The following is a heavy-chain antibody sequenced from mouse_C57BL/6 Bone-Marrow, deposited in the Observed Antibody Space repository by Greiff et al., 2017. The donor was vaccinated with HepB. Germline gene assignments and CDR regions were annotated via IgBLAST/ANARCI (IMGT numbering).Heavy chain of an antibody. J-gene: IGHJ3*01. Sequence: EVQLQESGPGLVKPSQSLSLTCSVTGYSITSGYYWNWIRQFPGNKLEWMGYISYDGSNNYNPSLKNRISITRDTSKNQFFLKLNSVTTEDTATYYCAREGRSLAYWGQGTLVTVSA. V-gene: IGHV3-6*01. D-gene: IGHD6-2*01. CDR2: ISYDGSN. CDR3: AREGRSLAY. CDR1: GYSITSGYY.